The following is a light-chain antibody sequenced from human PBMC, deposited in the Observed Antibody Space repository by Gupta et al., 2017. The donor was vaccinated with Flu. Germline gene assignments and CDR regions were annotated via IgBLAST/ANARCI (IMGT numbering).Light chain of an antibody. V-gene: IGKV1-9*01. CDR2: TAS. CDR1: QGISSY. Sequence: SFLSASVGDRVTITCRASQGISSYLAWYQQKPGKAPKLLIYTASSLQSGVPSRFSGSGSGTEFTLTISSLQPEDFATYYCQQLNTYPPLTFGPGTKVDI. J-gene: IGKJ3*01. CDR3: QQLNTYPPLT.